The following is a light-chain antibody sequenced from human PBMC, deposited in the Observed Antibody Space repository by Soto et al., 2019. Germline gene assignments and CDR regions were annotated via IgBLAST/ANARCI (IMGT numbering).Light chain of an antibody. V-gene: IGLV2-18*01. J-gene: IGLJ1*01. CDR3: SLYTGNITYV. CDR1: SSDVGSYDR. Sequence: QSALTQPPSVSGSPGQSVTIPCTGTSSDVGSYDRVSWYQQPPGTAPKLMIYEVKNRPSGVPDRFSGSKSGSTASLTISGLQSADEADYYCSLYTGNITYVFGTGPKLTVL. CDR2: EVK.